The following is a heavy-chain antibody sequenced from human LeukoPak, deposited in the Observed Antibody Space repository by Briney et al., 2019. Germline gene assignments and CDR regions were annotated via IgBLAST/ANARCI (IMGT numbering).Heavy chain of an antibody. CDR2: ISSSTSYI. CDR3: ARENSGSYYQFDC. D-gene: IGHD1-26*01. Sequence: GGSLRLSCAASGFIFSTYSMNWVRQAPGKGLEWVSSISSSTSYIYYADSVKGRFTISRDNAKNSLYLQMNSLRPEDTAANYCARENSGSYYQFDCWGQGTLVTVSS. J-gene: IGHJ4*02. V-gene: IGHV3-21*01. CDR1: GFIFSTYS.